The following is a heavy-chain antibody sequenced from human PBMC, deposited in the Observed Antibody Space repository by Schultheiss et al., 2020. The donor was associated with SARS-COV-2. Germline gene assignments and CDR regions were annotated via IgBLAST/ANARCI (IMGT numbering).Heavy chain of an antibody. CDR3: VRHEMMDV. J-gene: IGHJ6*02. CDR2: ISPSGSNK. CDR1: GFVFSDYY. Sequence: GESLKISCVASGFVFSDYYMTWIRQAPGKGLEWVSYISPSGSNKYYAGSVEGRFTSSRDNAKNSLYLQMNSVRAEDTAVYYCVRHEMMDVWGQGTTVTVSS. V-gene: IGHV3-11*01.